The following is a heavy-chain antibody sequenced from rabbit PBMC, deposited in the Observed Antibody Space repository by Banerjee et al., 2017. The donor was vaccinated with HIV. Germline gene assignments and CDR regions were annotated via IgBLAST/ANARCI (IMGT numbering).Heavy chain of an antibody. CDR1: GFSFSNKYV. CDR3: ARGTYGYAGYAPNL. Sequence: QEQLEESGGDLVKPEGSLKLTCTASGFSFSNKYVMCWVRQAPGKGLEWIACINTSSGNTVYASWAKGRFTIPKTSSTTVTLQMTSLTAADTATYFCARGTYGYAGYAPNLWGQGTLVTVS. CDR2: INTSSGNT. J-gene: IGHJ4*01. D-gene: IGHD6-1*01. V-gene: IGHV1S45*01.